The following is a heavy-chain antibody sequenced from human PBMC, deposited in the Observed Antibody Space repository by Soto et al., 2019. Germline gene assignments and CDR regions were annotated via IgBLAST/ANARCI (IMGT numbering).Heavy chain of an antibody. CDR1: GGSVSSGRFY. V-gene: IGHV4-61*01. CDR3: ARYGSGSGWL. D-gene: IGHD6-19*01. Sequence: ASETLSLTCTVSGGSVSSGRFYWSWIRQPPGKGLEWIGYIYYSGSTKYNSSLRSRVTISVDTSKNQFSLKLTSVTAADTAVYYCARYGSGSGWLGGQGTLVTVSS. CDR2: IYYSGST. J-gene: IGHJ4*02.